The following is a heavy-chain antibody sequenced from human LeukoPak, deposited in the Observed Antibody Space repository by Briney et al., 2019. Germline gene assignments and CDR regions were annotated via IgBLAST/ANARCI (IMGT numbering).Heavy chain of an antibody. CDR2: ISYDGSNK. Sequence: PGRSLRLSCAASGFTFSSYAMHWVRQAPGKGLEWVAVISYDGSNKYYADSVKGRFTNSRDNSKNTLYLQMNSLRAEDTAVYYCARATRRDSSSWYVDYWGQGTLVTVSS. D-gene: IGHD6-13*01. CDR1: GFTFSSYA. V-gene: IGHV3-30*04. J-gene: IGHJ4*02. CDR3: ARATRRDSSSWYVDY.